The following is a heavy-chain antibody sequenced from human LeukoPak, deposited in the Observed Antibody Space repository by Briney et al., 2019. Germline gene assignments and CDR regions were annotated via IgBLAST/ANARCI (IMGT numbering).Heavy chain of an antibody. CDR1: GGSISSYY. CDR2: IYYSGST. Sequence: PSETLSLTCTVSGGSISSYYWSWIRQPPGKGLEWIGYIYYSGSTNYNPSLKSRVTISVDTSKNQFSLKLSSVTAADTAVYYCTASSSSWYGTDYWGQGTLVTVSS. CDR3: TASSSSWYGTDY. J-gene: IGHJ4*02. D-gene: IGHD6-13*01. V-gene: IGHV4-59*01.